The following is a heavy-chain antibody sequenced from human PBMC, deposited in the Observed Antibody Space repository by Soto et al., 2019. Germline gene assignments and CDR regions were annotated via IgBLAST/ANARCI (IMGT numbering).Heavy chain of an antibody. CDR3: AKDLGQQLVLNYGMDV. CDR2: ISYDGNNK. J-gene: IGHJ6*02. CDR1: GFTFSNYG. Sequence: QVQLVESGGGVVQPGTSLRLSCVPSGFTFSNYGMYWVRQAPGKGLEWVAVISYDGNNKYYADSVKGRFTISRDNGKKMLYLQMNSLRPEDTGVYICAKDLGQQLVLNYGMDVWGQGTTVTVSS. D-gene: IGHD6-13*01. V-gene: IGHV3-30*18.